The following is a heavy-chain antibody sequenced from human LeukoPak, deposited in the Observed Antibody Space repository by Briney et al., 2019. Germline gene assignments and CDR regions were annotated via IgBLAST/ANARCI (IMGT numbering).Heavy chain of an antibody. Sequence: KPSETLSLTCTVSGGSISSSSYYWGWIRQPPGKGLEWIGSIYYSGSTYYNPSLKSRVTISVDTSKNQFSLKLSSVTAADTAVYYCARHVRLTPPARIYYGGNADEYFQHWGQGTLVTVSS. CDR2: IYYSGST. CDR1: GGSISSSSYY. CDR3: ARHVRLTPPARIYYGGNADEYFQH. V-gene: IGHV4-39*01. D-gene: IGHD4-23*01. J-gene: IGHJ1*01.